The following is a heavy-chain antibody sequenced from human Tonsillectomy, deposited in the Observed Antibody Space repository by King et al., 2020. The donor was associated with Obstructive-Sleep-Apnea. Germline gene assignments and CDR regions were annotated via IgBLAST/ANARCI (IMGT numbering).Heavy chain of an antibody. Sequence: QLVQSGGGLVKPGGSLRLSCAASGFTLSDYYMTWIRQAPGKVLEWVSFISSSGSMKYYADSVKGRFSISRDNAKKSLYLQMNSLRAEDTAVYYCASSSGYFDYWGQGTLVTVSS. CDR2: ISSSGSMK. D-gene: IGHD3-22*01. V-gene: IGHV3-11*01. J-gene: IGHJ4*02. CDR3: ASSSGYFDY. CDR1: GFTLSDYY.